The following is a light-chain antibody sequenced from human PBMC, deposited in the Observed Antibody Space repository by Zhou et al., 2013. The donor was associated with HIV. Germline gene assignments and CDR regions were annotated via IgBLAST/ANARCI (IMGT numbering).Light chain of an antibody. V-gene: IGKV3-20*01. CDR3: QQYGSSIPT. CDR1: QRVSSTY. CDR2: GAS. J-gene: IGKJ1*01. Sequence: EIVLTQSPGTLSLSPGERATLSCTTSQRVSSTYLAWYQQKPGQAPRLLIYGASTRVTGIPATFSGSGSGTEFTLTISSLQSEDFAIYYCQQYGSSIPTFGQGTKVEIK.